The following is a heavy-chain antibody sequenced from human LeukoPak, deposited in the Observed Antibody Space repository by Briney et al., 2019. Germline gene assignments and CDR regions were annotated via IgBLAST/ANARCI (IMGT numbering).Heavy chain of an antibody. CDR1: GYTLTDYY. Sequence: GASVKVSCKASGYTLTDYYMHWVRQAPGQGLEWMGIINPSGGSTSYAQKFQGRVTMTRDTSTSTVYMELSSLRSEDTAVYYCARSATTGYYYYGMDVWGQGTTVTVSS. V-gene: IGHV1-46*01. D-gene: IGHD4-11*01. CDR3: ARSATTGYYYYGMDV. J-gene: IGHJ6*02. CDR2: INPSGGST.